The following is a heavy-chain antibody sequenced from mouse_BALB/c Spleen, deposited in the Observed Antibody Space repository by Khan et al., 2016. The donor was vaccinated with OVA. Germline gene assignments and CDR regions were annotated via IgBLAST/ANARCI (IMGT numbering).Heavy chain of an antibody. Sequence: QIQLVQSGPELKKPGETVKISCKASGYTFTNYGMNWVKQAPGKGLKWMGWINTYTGEPTYTDDFKGRFAFSLETSASTAYLHINNLKTEDTATDYCARPPHFADVMTYWGQGTSVTVSA. J-gene: IGHJ4*01. CDR3: ARPPHFADVMTY. CDR1: GYTFTNYG. CDR2: INTYTGEP. V-gene: IGHV9-3-1*01. D-gene: IGHD2-13*01.